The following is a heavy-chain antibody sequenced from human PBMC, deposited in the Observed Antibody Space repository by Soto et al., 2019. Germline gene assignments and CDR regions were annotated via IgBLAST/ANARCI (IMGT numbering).Heavy chain of an antibody. CDR1: GFIFTTYA. J-gene: IGHJ5*02. CDR3: AKDPRSGVTNWFDP. Sequence: EVQLLESGGGLVQPGGSLRLSCAASGFIFTTYAMSWVRQAPGKGLEWVSSISAGGGSTYYADSVKGRFTISRDNFKDTLYLQMHSLRADDTAVYYCAKDPRSGVTNWFDPWGQGTLVTVSS. CDR2: ISAGGGST. V-gene: IGHV3-23*01. D-gene: IGHD2-21*02.